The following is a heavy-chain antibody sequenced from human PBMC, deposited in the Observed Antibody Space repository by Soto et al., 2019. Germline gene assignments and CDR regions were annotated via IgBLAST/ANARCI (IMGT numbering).Heavy chain of an antibody. J-gene: IGHJ4*02. D-gene: IGHD3-10*01. CDR2: IKTKTDGGTI. Sequence: EVQLVESGGGLVKPGGSLRLSCAASGINFNKAWMSWVRQAPGKGLEWVGRIKTKTDGGTIDYAAPVEGRFTISRDDSKNTMYLQMNSLKTEDTAVYYCTTGIKSGSFWGQGTLVTVSS. CDR3: TTGIKSGSF. V-gene: IGHV3-15*01. CDR1: GINFNKAW.